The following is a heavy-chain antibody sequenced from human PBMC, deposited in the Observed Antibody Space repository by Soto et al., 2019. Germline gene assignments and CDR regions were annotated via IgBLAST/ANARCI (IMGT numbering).Heavy chain of an antibody. V-gene: IGHV3-23*01. CDR1: GFTFSNYA. D-gene: IGHD1-20*01. Sequence: EVQLLESGGDFVQPGGSLRLSCVASGFTFSNYAMNWVRQAPGKGLEWVAGISGDGSTAEYAESVKGRFTISRDNAKKTVYLQMKSLRVEDTARYHCAKTIITGSPSNWFDPWGQGTLVTVSS. J-gene: IGHJ5*02. CDR3: AKTIITGSPSNWFDP. CDR2: ISGDGSTA.